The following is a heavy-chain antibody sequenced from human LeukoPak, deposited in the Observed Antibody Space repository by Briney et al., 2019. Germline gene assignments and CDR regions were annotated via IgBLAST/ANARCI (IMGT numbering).Heavy chain of an antibody. J-gene: IGHJ4*02. CDR3: ASAFYCSGGSCLDY. D-gene: IGHD2-15*01. CDR1: GFTFSSYW. V-gene: IGHV3-7*01. Sequence: PGGSLRLSCAASGFTFSSYWMMWVRQAPGKGLEWVANIKQDGSEKYYVDSVKGRFTISRDNAKNSLYLQMNSLRAEDTAVYYCASAFYCSGGSCLDYWGQGTLVTVSS. CDR2: IKQDGSEK.